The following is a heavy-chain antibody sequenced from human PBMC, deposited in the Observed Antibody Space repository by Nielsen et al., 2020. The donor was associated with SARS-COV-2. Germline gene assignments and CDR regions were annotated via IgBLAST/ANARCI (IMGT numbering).Heavy chain of an antibody. CDR1: GFTFSSYS. CDR3: GRDQITIVRGVIDY. CDR2: ISSSSSYI. V-gene: IGHV3-21*01. Sequence: GGSLRLSFAVSGFTFSSYSMNWFRQAPGRGLEWVSSISSSSSYIYYADSVKGRFTISRDNAKNSLYLQMASLRAEDTSVYYCGRDQITIVRGVIDYWGQGTLVTVSS. J-gene: IGHJ4*02. D-gene: IGHD3-10*01.